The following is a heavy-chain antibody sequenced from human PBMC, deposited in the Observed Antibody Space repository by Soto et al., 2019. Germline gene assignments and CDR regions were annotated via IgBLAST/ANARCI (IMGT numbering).Heavy chain of an antibody. CDR1: GYTFTGYY. J-gene: IGHJ6*02. CDR3: ARFHVLRFLEWDKEEDYYYYYGMDV. Sequence: GASVKVSCKASGYTFTGYYMRWVRQAPGQGLEWMGWINPNSGGTNYAQKFQGRVTMTRDTSISTAYMELSRLRSDDTAVYYCARFHVLRFLEWDKEEDYYYYYGMDVWGQGTTVTVSS. V-gene: IGHV1-2*02. D-gene: IGHD3-3*01. CDR2: INPNSGGT.